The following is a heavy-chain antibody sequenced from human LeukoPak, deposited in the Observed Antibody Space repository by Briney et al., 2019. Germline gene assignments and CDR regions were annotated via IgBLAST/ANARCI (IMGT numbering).Heavy chain of an antibody. J-gene: IGHJ4*02. V-gene: IGHV3-33*01. D-gene: IGHD3-9*01. Sequence: GGSLRLSCAASGFSLNTYGMHWVRQAPGKGLEWVAIIWLDGSKISYADSVKGRFTISRDNSKNTLYLQMNSLRAEDTAVYYCARDLRKGSYFDYWGQGTLVTVSS. CDR3: ARDLRKGSYFDY. CDR1: GFSLNTYG. CDR2: IWLDGSKI.